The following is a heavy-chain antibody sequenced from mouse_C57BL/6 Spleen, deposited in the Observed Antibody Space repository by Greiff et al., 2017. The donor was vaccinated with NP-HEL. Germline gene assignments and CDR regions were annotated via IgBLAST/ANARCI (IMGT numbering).Heavy chain of an antibody. CDR3: ARGNYYGSSYYAMDY. J-gene: IGHJ4*01. CDR2: ISSGSSTI. Sequence: EVQLVESGGGLVKPGGSLKLSCAASGFTFSDYGMHWVRQAPEKGLEWVAYISSGSSTIYYADTVKGRFTISSDNAKNTLFLQMTSLRSEDTAMYYCARGNYYGSSYYAMDYWGQGTSVTVSS. V-gene: IGHV5-17*01. CDR1: GFTFSDYG. D-gene: IGHD1-1*01.